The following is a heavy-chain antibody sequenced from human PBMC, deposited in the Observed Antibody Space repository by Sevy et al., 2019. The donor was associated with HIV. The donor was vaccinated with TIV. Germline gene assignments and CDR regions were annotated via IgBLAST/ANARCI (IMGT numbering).Heavy chain of an antibody. CDR1: GDSISGYY. CDR2: IYYSGFT. J-gene: IGHJ6*02. CDR3: ARTTPYYYYAVDV. Sequence: SETLSLTCSVSGDSISGYYWSWIRQPPGKGLQWIGYIYYSGFTNYNPSLKSRVTISEDTSKNQLSLRVTSVTAADTAVDYCARTTPYYYYAVDVWGQGTTVTVSS. V-gene: IGHV4-59*01. D-gene: IGHD4-17*01.